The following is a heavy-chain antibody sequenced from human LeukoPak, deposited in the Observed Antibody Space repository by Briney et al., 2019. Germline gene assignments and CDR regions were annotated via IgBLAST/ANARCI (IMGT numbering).Heavy chain of an antibody. CDR1: GFTFSSYA. Sequence: GGSLRLSCAASGFTFSSYAMSWVRQAPGKGLKWVSAISGSGGSTYYADSVKGRFTISRDNSKNTLYPQMNSLRAEDTAVYYCAKDLLYYYGSGDAFDIWGQGTMVTVSS. CDR2: ISGSGGST. J-gene: IGHJ3*02. D-gene: IGHD3-10*01. V-gene: IGHV3-23*01. CDR3: AKDLLYYYGSGDAFDI.